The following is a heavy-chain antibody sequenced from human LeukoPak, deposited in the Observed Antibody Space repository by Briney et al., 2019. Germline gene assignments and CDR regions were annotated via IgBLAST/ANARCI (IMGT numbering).Heavy chain of an antibody. CDR1: GYTFTSYW. CDR3: ARSLHTVTTIFDY. CDR2: IYPGDSDT. J-gene: IGHJ4*02. D-gene: IGHD4-17*01. V-gene: IGHV5-51*01. Sequence: GEALKISCKGSGYTFTSYWIGWVRQMPGKGLEWMGIIYPGDSDTRYSPSFQGQVTISADKSISTAYLQWSSLKASDTAMYYCARSLHTVTTIFDYWGQGTLVTVSS.